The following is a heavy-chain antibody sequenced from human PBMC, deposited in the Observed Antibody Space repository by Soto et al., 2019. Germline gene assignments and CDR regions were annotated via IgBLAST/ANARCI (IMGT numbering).Heavy chain of an antibody. Sequence: ASVKVSCKASGYTFTGYYMHWVRQAPGQGLEWMGWINPNSGGTNYAQKFQGWVTMTRDTSISTAYMELSRLRSDDTAAYYCARSPPLRIAVAGELYYWGQGTLVTVSS. CDR2: INPNSGGT. CDR3: ARSPPLRIAVAGELYY. CDR1: GYTFTGYY. V-gene: IGHV1-2*04. J-gene: IGHJ4*02. D-gene: IGHD6-19*01.